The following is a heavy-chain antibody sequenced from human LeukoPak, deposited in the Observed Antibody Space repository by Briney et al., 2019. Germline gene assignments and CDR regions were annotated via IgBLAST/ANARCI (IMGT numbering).Heavy chain of an antibody. CDR3: ARDRSGSYVGWFDP. CDR2: MYYSGRT. CDR1: GDSISSSTFY. D-gene: IGHD1-26*01. Sequence: SETLSLTCSVSGDSISSSTFYWGWIRQPPGKGLEWIASMYYSGRTYYTPSLKSRVTISVDTSKNQLSLNLRSVTVADTAICYCARDRSGSYVGWFDPWGQGTLVTVSS. V-gene: IGHV4-39*07. J-gene: IGHJ5*02.